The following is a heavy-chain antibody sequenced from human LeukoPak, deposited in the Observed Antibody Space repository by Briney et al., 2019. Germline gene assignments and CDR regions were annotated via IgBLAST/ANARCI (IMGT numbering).Heavy chain of an antibody. Sequence: PGGSLRLSCAASGFTFSSAWMTWVRQAPGKGLEWIGRVKSKTDGGTTDYAAPVKGRFTISRDGSKNTLYLQMNSLKTEDTAVYYCSTDRSCSSLTCNRVDYWGQGTLVTVSS. CDR1: GFTFSSAW. V-gene: IGHV3-15*01. CDR3: STDRSCSSLTCNRVDY. CDR2: VKSKTDGGTT. D-gene: IGHD2-2*01. J-gene: IGHJ4*02.